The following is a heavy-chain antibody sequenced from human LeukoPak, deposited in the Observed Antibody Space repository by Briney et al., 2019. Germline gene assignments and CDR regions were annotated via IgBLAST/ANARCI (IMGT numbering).Heavy chain of an antibody. CDR2: IYYSGST. Sequence: SETLSLTCSVSGGSISGYYWSWIRQPPGQGLEWIGYIYYSGSTNYNPSLKSRVTISVDTSTNQFSLKLSSVTAADTAIYYCAKSATGTTSNWFDPWGQGTLVTVSS. J-gene: IGHJ5*02. D-gene: IGHD1-7*01. V-gene: IGHV4-59*12. CDR1: GGSISGYY. CDR3: AKSATGTTSNWFDP.